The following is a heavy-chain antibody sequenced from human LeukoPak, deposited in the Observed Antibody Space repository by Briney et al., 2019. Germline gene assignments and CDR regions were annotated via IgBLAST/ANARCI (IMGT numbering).Heavy chain of an antibody. Sequence: SETLSLTCTVSGGSISSSRYYWGWIRQPPGKGLEWIGSIYYSGNTYYNASLKSRVTISVDTSKNQFSLKLTSVTAADTAVYYCARTGYSSSWYDWFDPWGQGTLVTVSS. J-gene: IGHJ5*02. CDR2: IYYSGNT. D-gene: IGHD6-13*01. CDR3: ARTGYSSSWYDWFDP. CDR1: GGSISSSRYY. V-gene: IGHV4-39*01.